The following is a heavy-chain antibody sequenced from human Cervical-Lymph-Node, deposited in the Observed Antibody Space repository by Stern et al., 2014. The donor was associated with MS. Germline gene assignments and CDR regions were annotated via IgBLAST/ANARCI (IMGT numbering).Heavy chain of an antibody. D-gene: IGHD2-8*01. CDR3: ARDYEDTSMLFDH. V-gene: IGHV3-30*03. CDR1: GFTFSSYG. J-gene: IGHJ4*02. CDR2: IAYDGNPK. Sequence: VQLVESGGAVVQPGRSLRLSCAASGFTFSSYGMHWVRQAPGKVLEWVTVIAYDGNPKYYAASVKGRFTISRDNSKNTLHLQMNSVTPDDTAIYYCARDYEDTSMLFDHWGQGTLVTVSS.